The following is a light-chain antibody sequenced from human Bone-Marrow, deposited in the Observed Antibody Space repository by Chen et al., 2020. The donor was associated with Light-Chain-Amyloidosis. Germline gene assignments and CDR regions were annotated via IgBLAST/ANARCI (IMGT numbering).Light chain of an antibody. CDR1: GSNIGSHD. V-gene: IGLV1-47*01. Sequence: HSVLTQPPSTSAPPGQRVTISCSGSGSNIGSHDVFWYQQVPGKAPKLLIFKNDQRPSGVPDRFSAFKSGTAASLAIRGLRSEDEADYHCATWDGSLSGVVFGGGTKVTVL. J-gene: IGLJ2*01. CDR3: ATWDGSLSGVV. CDR2: KND.